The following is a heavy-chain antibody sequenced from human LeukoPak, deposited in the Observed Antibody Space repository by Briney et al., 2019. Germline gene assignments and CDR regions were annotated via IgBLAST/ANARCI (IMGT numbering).Heavy chain of an antibody. Sequence: SETLSLTCTVSGGSISTSSYYWGWIRQPPGKGLEWIGYIYHSGSTYYNPSLKSRVTISVDRSKNQFSLKLSSVTAADTAVYYCARGGAAEDYWGQGTLVTVSS. CDR3: ARGGAAEDY. V-gene: IGHV4-39*07. CDR2: IYHSGST. D-gene: IGHD1-26*01. CDR1: GGSISTSSYY. J-gene: IGHJ4*02.